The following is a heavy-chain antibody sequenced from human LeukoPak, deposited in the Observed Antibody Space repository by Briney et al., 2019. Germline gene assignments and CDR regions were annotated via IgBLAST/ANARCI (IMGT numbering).Heavy chain of an antibody. CDR2: ISGSGGST. CDR1: GFTFSSYA. V-gene: IGHV3-23*01. J-gene: IGHJ3*02. CDR3: AKCTGYSNSWYESSTFEI. Sequence: PGGSLRLSCAASGFTFSSYAMSWVRQAPGKGLGWVSAISGSGGSTYYADSVKGRFTISRDNSKNTLYLQMNSLRAEDTAVYYCAKCTGYSNSWYESSTFEIWGQGTMVTVSS. D-gene: IGHD6-13*01.